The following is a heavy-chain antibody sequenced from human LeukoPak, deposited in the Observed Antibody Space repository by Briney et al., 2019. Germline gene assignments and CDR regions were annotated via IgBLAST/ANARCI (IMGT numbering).Heavy chain of an antibody. Sequence: ASVKVSCKASGYTFTGYYMHWVRQAPGQGLEWMGWINPNSGGTNYAQKFQGTVTMTTDTSTTTAYMELRSLRSGDTAVYYCASESSGRMDDAFDIWGQGTMVTVSS. D-gene: IGHD6-19*01. V-gene: IGHV1-2*02. CDR2: INPNSGGT. CDR1: GYTFTGYY. CDR3: ASESSGRMDDAFDI. J-gene: IGHJ3*02.